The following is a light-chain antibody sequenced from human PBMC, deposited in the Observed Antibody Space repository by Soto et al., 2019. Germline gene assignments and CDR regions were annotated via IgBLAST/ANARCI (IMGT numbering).Light chain of an antibody. CDR1: ETVDGW. J-gene: IGKJ2*01. V-gene: IGKV1-5*03. Sequence: DVQLTQSPSTVSAFVGDRVTITCRASETVDGWLAWYQQKPGKAPNLLISEASTLQSGVSSRFSGSGSETDFTLTVSSLQPGDSATYYCQQYSSYPYTCGQGTRLEIK. CDR3: QQYSSYPYT. CDR2: EAS.